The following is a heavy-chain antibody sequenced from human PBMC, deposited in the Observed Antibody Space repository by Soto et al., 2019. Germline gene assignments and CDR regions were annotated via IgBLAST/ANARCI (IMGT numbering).Heavy chain of an antibody. J-gene: IGHJ6*02. Sequence: GGSLRLSCAAPGFTFSSYGMHWVRQAPGKGLEWVAVISYDGSNKYYADSVKGRFTISRDNSKNTLYLQMNSLRAEDTAVYYCARVSLEPGYGMDVWGQGTTVTVSS. CDR2: ISYDGSNK. CDR1: GFTFSSYG. V-gene: IGHV3-30*19. D-gene: IGHD1-1*01. CDR3: ARVSLEPGYGMDV.